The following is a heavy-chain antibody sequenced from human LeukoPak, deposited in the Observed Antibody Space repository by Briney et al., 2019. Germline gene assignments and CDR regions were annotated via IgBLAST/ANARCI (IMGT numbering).Heavy chain of an antibody. V-gene: IGHV3-9*03. CDR3: ASSKQWLSTQFDY. J-gene: IGHJ4*02. CDR2: ISWNSGSI. Sequence: GRSLRLSCAASGFTFDDYAMHWARQAPGKGLEWVSGISWNSGSIGYADSVKGRFTISRDNAKNSLYLQMNSLRAEDMALYYCASSKQWLSTQFDYWGQGTLVTVSS. D-gene: IGHD6-19*01. CDR1: GFTFDDYA.